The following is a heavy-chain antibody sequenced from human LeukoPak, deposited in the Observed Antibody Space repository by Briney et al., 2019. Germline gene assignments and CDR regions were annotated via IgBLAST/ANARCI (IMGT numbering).Heavy chain of an antibody. Sequence: SETLSLTCTVSGGSISSGGYYWSWIRQHPGKGLEWIGYIYYSGSTYYNPSLKSRVTMSVDTSKNQFSLKLSSVTAADTAVYYCARAGPRANWFDPWGQGTLVTVSS. V-gene: IGHV4-31*03. CDR2: IYYSGST. CDR1: GGSISSGGYY. D-gene: IGHD1-26*01. CDR3: ARAGPRANWFDP. J-gene: IGHJ5*02.